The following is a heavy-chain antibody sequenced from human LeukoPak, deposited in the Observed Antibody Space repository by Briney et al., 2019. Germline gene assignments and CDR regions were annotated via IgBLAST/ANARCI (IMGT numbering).Heavy chain of an antibody. CDR1: GLTVSNNY. D-gene: IGHD3-16*01. V-gene: IGHV3-53*01. CDR3: ATLGDRSGY. J-gene: IGHJ4*02. Sequence: GGSLRLSCAASGLTVSNNYMSWVRQAPGKGLEWVSVIYSGGNTYYEDSVKGRFTISRDNSKNTLYLQMNSLRVEDTAVYYCATLGDRSGYWGQGTLVTVSS. CDR2: IYSGGNT.